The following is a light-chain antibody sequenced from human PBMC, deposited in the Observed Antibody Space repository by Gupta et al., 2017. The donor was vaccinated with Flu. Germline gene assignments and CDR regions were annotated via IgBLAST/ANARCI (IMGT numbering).Light chain of an antibody. CDR3: MQATRWPT. J-gene: IGKJ2*01. CDR2: KVS. V-gene: IGKV2-30*01. CDR1: QSLVYSDGNTY. Sequence: VTLGQPAYISCRYSQSLVYSDGNTYLTWFHQRPGQSPRRLIYKVSNRDSGVPDRFSGSGSGTDFTLKISRVEAEDVGVYYCMQATRWPTFGQGTKLEIK.